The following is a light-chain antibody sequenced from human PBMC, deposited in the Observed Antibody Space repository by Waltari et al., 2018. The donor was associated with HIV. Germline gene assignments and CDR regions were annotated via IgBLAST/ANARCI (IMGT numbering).Light chain of an antibody. CDR3: ASWDDSLNGWV. V-gene: IGLV1-44*01. Sequence: QSVLTQPPSASGPPGQRVTISCSGSSSNIGSNTVTWYQQLPGTAPKLLIYSNNKRPSGVPDRFSGSKSGTSASLAISGLQSEDEADYYCASWDDSLNGWVFGGGTKLTVL. J-gene: IGLJ3*02. CDR1: SSNIGSNT. CDR2: SNN.